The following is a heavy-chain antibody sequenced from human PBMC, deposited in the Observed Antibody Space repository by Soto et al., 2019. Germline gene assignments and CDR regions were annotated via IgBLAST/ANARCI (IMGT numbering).Heavy chain of an antibody. CDR3: ARDVVVAASGFDP. D-gene: IGHD2-15*01. CDR2: ISYDGSNK. V-gene: IGHV3-30-3*01. Sequence: QVQLVESGGGVVQPGRSLRLSCAASGFTFSSYAMHWVRQAPGKGLEWVAVISYDGSNKYYADSVKGRFTISRDNSKNPLYLQMNSLRAEDTAVYYCARDVVVAASGFDPWGQGTLVTVSS. J-gene: IGHJ5*02. CDR1: GFTFSSYA.